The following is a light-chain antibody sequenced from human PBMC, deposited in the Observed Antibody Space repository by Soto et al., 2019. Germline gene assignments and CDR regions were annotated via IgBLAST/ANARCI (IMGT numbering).Light chain of an antibody. J-gene: IGLJ1*01. CDR1: SSDIGVYNY. CDR2: EVN. Sequence: QSVLTQPASVSGSPGQSITFSCTGTSSDIGVYNYVSWYQQHPGKAPKLMIYEVNNRPSGVSNRFSGSKSGNTASLTISGLQAEDEADYHCSSYKTSNTYVFGTGTKVTVL. V-gene: IGLV2-14*01. CDR3: SSYKTSNTYV.